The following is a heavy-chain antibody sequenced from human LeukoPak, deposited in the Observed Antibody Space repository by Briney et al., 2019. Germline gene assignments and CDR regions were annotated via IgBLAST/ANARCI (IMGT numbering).Heavy chain of an antibody. V-gene: IGHV3-48*03. D-gene: IGHD3-22*01. CDR1: GFTFSSYE. Sequence: PGGSLRLSCAASGFTFSSYEMNWVRQAPGKGLEWVSYISSSGSTIYYADSVKGRFTISRDHDKKSLYLQMNSLRAEDTAVYYCARNYGLDHDSSGYITYFDYWGQGTLVTVSS. CDR3: ARNYGLDHDSSGYITYFDY. J-gene: IGHJ4*02. CDR2: ISSSGSTI.